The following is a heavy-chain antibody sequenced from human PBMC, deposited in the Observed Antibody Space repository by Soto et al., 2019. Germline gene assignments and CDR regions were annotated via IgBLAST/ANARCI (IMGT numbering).Heavy chain of an antibody. V-gene: IGHV4-31*03. CDR1: GGSITSSGYY. CDR2: TSNSGST. CDR3: ARGGGSTKVDY. J-gene: IGHJ4*02. Sequence: QVQLQESGPGLVKPSQTLSLTCTVSGGSITSSGYYWSWIRQHPGEGLEWIGFTSNSGSTSYNPSLKSRVTISVDTSSNQFSLNLKSVTAAATAVYYCARGGGSTKVDYWGQGTLVTVS. D-gene: IGHD2-2*01.